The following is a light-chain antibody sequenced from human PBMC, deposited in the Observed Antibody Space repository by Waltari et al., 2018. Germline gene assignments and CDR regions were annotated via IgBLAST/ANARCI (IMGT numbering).Light chain of an antibody. CDR1: SSNIEINY. CDR3: ATWDASLGVL. Sequence: QSMLTQPPSVSGAPGQRVTISCSGSSSNIEINYVYWYQHLPGTTPKLLIYKNNQRPSGVPDRFSGSKSGTSASLVISGLRSEDEADYYCATWDASLGVLFGGGTKLTVL. CDR2: KNN. V-gene: IGLV1-47*01. J-gene: IGLJ2*01.